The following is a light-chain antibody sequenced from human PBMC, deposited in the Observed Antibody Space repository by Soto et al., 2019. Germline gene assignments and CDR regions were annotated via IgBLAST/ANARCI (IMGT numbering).Light chain of an antibody. Sequence: QPVLTQPPSVSGAPGQRVTISCTGSSSNIGAGYDVHWYQHLPGTAPKLVIYGNSNRPSGVPDRFSGSKSGTSASLAITGLQAEDEADYYCQSCDSSLSGSAVFGGGTKLTVL. V-gene: IGLV1-40*01. CDR2: GNS. CDR3: QSCDSSLSGSAV. J-gene: IGLJ2*01. CDR1: SSNIGAGYD.